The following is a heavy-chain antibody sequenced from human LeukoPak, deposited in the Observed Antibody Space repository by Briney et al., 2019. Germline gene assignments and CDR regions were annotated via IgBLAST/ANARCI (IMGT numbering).Heavy chain of an antibody. D-gene: IGHD3-10*01. J-gene: IGHJ4*02. V-gene: IGHV4-38-2*01. CDR3: ARGPITMVRGVISHPFDY. Sequence: SETLSLTCAVSGYSISSGYYWGWIRQPPGKGLEWIGSIYHSGSTYYNPSLKSRVTISVDTSKNQFSLKLSSVTAADTAVYYCARGPITMVRGVISHPFDYWGQGTLATVSS. CDR1: GYSISSGYY. CDR2: IYHSGST.